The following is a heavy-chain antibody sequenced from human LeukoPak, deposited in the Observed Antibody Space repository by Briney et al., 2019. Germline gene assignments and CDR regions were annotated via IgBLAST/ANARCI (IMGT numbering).Heavy chain of an antibody. Sequence: SETLSLTCTVSGFSISSGYCWGWIRQSPGKGLEWIGSISHSGSTYYNPSLKSRVTISLDTSKNQFSLKLTSVTAADTAVYYCARDLVIKASGSYDYWSQGTLVTVSS. CDR2: ISHSGST. D-gene: IGHD3-10*01. J-gene: IGHJ4*02. V-gene: IGHV4-38-2*02. CDR3: ARDLVIKASGSYDY. CDR1: GFSISSGYC.